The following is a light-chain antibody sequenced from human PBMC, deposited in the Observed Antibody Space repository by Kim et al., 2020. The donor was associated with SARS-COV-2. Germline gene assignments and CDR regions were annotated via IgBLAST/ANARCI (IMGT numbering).Light chain of an antibody. CDR3: QQYYSTPYT. CDR1: QSVLYSSKNKSY. CDR2: WAS. V-gene: IGKV4-1*01. J-gene: IGKJ2*01. Sequence: DIVMTQSPDSLAVSLGERATINCKSSQSVLYSSKNKSYLAWYQQKPGQPPKLLIYWASTRESGVPDRFSGSGSGTDFTLTISSLQAEDVAVYYCQQYYSTPYTFGQGTKLEI.